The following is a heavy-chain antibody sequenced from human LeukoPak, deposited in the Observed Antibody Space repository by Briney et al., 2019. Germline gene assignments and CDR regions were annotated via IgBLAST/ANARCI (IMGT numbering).Heavy chain of an antibody. Sequence: QPGRSLRLSCAASGFTFSSYGMHWVRQAPGKGLEWVAVIWYDGSNKYYADSVNGRFTISRDNSKNTLYLQMNSLRAEDTAVYYCARDTVISSSWYPSRDYYYMDVWGKGTTVTVSS. CDR1: GFTFSSYG. V-gene: IGHV3-33*01. D-gene: IGHD6-13*01. CDR3: ARDTVISSSWYPSRDYYYMDV. CDR2: IWYDGSNK. J-gene: IGHJ6*03.